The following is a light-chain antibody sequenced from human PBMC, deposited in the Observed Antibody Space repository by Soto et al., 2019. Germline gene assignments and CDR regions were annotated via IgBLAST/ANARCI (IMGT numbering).Light chain of an antibody. J-gene: IGLJ2*01. CDR3: AAWDDSLNGVV. V-gene: IGLV1-44*01. Sequence: QSVLTQPPSASGTPGQRVTISCSGSSSNIGSNTVHWYQQLPGTAPKLLIYSNNQRPLGVPDRFSGSKSGTSASLAISGLQSEDEADYYCAAWDDSLNGVVFGGGTKVTVL. CDR2: SNN. CDR1: SSNIGSNT.